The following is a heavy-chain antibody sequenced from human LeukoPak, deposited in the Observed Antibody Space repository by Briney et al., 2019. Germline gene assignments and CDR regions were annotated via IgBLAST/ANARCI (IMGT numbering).Heavy chain of an antibody. CDR2: VGISSGNT. J-gene: IGHJ4*02. D-gene: IGHD5-12*01. CDR3: ARDHRYAFDN. CDR1: GFTFIDYS. V-gene: IGHV3-48*04. Sequence: GGSLRLSCAASGFTFIDYSMNWVRQAPGKGLEWISYVGISSGNTKYADSVKGRFTISGDSAKNSVFLQMNSLRVEDTAVYYCARDHRYAFDNWGQGTLVTAS.